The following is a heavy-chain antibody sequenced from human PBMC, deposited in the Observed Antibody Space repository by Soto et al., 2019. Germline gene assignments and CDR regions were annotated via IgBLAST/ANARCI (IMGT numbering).Heavy chain of an antibody. CDR3: ANSGGAVAGTLDY. V-gene: IGHV3-30*18. CDR1: GFTFSSYG. D-gene: IGHD6-19*01. CDR2: ISYDGSNK. Sequence: GGPLRLSCAASGFTFSSYGMHWVRQAPGKGLEWVAVISYDGSNKYYADSVKGRFTISRDNSKNTLYLQMNSLRAEDTAVYYCANSGGAVAGTLDYWGQGTLVTVSS. J-gene: IGHJ4*02.